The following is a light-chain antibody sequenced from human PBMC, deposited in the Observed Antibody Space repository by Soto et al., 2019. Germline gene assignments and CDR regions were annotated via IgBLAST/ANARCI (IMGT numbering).Light chain of an antibody. CDR1: QIVAYSH. Sequence: DNVLTQTPDTLSLSLGETSTLSCRSSQIVAYSHLAWYQQKPGQAPRLLISVASSRAIGIPDRFSGSGSGTDFTLTISKLAPEDSAMYYCHQYSSSPLTFGQGTKVDIK. CDR2: VAS. CDR3: HQYSSSPLT. V-gene: IGKV3-20*01. J-gene: IGKJ1*01.